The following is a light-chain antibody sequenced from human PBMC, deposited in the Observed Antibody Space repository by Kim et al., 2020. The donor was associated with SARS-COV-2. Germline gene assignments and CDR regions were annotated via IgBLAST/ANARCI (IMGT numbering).Light chain of an antibody. V-gene: IGLV1-51*01. CDR3: GTWDTSLSVVV. CDR2: DND. CDR1: GSNLGNHF. J-gene: IGLJ2*01. Sequence: GQTVTISCSGSGSNLGNHFVSWYQHFPGTAPKLLIYDNDKRPSGIPDRFSGSKSGTSATLGITGLQTGDEADYYCGTWDTSLSVVVFGGGTQLTVL.